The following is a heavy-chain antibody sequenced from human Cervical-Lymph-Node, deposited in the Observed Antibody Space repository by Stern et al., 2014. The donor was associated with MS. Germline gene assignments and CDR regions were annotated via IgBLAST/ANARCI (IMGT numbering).Heavy chain of an antibody. V-gene: IGHV3-11*01. CDR1: GLTFSDYY. J-gene: IGHJ4*02. Sequence: DQLVESGGDLVKPGGTLRLSCAASGLTFSDYYITWIRQAPGKGPEWVSHISSSGSTTFYADSVKGRFTVSRDNAKNSVYLQMNSLTAEDTALYYCARGGRGTSYYWQYWGQGTLVTVSS. CDR3: ARGGRGTSYYWQY. D-gene: IGHD1-26*01. CDR2: ISSSGSTT.